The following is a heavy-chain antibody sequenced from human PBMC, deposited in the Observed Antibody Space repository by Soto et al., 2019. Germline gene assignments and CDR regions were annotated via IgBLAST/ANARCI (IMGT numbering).Heavy chain of an antibody. Sequence: GGSLRLSCAASGFTFSSYSMNWVRQAPGKGLEWVSSISSSSSYIYYADSVKGRFTISRDNAKNSLYLQMNSLRAEDTAVYYCASRPLASYGLNWFDPWGQGTLVTVS. CDR3: ASRPLASYGLNWFDP. CDR2: ISSSSSYI. CDR1: GFTFSSYS. V-gene: IGHV3-21*01. D-gene: IGHD5-18*01. J-gene: IGHJ5*02.